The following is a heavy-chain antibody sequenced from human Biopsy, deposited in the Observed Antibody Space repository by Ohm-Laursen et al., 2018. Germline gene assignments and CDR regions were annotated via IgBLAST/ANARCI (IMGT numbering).Heavy chain of an antibody. CDR2: ISPKSGDT. D-gene: IGHD6-19*01. CDR3: ALQSVAQMKNFDY. J-gene: IGHJ4*02. CDR1: GFSITGYY. V-gene: IGHV1-2*02. Sequence: ATVKISCNASGFSITGYYIHWVRQAPGQGLEWKGWISPKSGDTNYAHKFPGNITMTRDTSMSTAYMEMSRLRCDDTAVYYCALQSVAQMKNFDYWGQGTLVTVSS.